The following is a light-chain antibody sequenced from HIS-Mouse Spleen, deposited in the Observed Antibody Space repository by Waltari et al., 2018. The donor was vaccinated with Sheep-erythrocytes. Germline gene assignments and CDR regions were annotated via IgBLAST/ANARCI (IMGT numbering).Light chain of an antibody. CDR2: QDT. CDR3: CSYAGSYTFVV. V-gene: IGLV3-1*01. CDR1: KLGAKY. J-gene: IGLJ2*01. Sequence: SSELTQPPSVSVSPGQTASITCSGPKLGAKYACWYQQKPGQSPVLVIYQDTKRPSGIPERFSGSNSGNTATLTISGLQAEDEADYYCCSYAGSYTFVVFGGGTKLTVL.